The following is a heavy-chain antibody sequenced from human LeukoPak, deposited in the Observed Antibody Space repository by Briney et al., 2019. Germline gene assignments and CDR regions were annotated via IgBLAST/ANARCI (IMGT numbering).Heavy chain of an antibody. CDR2: ISSSGTTI. CDR1: GFTFSDYY. V-gene: IGHV3-11*04. CDR3: ARDGPTYYYYYMDV. J-gene: IGHJ6*03. Sequence: PGGSLRLSCAASGFTFSDYYMSWIRQAPGKGLEWVSYISSSGTTIYYADSVKGRFTISRDNAKNSLYLQMNSLRAEDTAVYYCARDGPTYYYYYMDVWGKGTTVTVSS.